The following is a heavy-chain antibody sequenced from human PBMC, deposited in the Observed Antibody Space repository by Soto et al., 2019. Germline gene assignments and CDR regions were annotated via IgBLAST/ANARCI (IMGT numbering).Heavy chain of an antibody. CDR3: AKDIATGTEGFDY. D-gene: IGHD1-1*01. CDR2: ISWNSGSI. CDR1: GFTFDDYA. J-gene: IGHJ4*02. Sequence: GGSLRLSCAASGFTFDDYAMHWVRQAPGKGLEWVSGISWNSGSIGYADSVKGRFTISRDNAKNSLYLQMNSLRAEDTALYYCAKDIATGTEGFDYWGQGTLVTVSS. V-gene: IGHV3-9*01.